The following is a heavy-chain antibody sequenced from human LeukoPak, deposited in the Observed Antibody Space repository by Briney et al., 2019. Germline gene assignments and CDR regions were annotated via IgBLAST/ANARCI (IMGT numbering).Heavy chain of an antibody. D-gene: IGHD1-14*01. CDR2: IYSGGST. CDR1: GFTVSSNY. CDR3: ARAGV. V-gene: IGHV3-66*02. Sequence: GGSMRLASAASGFTVSSNYMSWVRQALGKGLEWVSVIYSGGSTYYADSVKGRFTISRDNSKNTLDLQMNRLRAEDTAVYYCARAGVWGQGTLVTVSS. J-gene: IGHJ4*02.